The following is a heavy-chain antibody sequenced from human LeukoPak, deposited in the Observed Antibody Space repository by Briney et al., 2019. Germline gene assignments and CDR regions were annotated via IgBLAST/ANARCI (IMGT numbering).Heavy chain of an antibody. V-gene: IGHV1-46*01. CDR1: GYTFTSYY. Sequence: ASVTVSCTASGYTFTSYYMHWVRQAPGQGLEWMGIINPSGGSTSYAQKFQGRVTMTRDTSTSTVYMELSSLRSEDTAVYYCARDRARSITMVRGVFGYWGQGTLVTVSS. J-gene: IGHJ4*02. D-gene: IGHD3-10*01. CDR2: INPSGGST. CDR3: ARDRARSITMVRGVFGY.